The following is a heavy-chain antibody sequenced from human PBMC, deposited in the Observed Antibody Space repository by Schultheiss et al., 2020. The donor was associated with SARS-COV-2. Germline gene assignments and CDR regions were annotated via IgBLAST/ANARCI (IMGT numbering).Heavy chain of an antibody. V-gene: IGHV3-74*01. CDR1: GFTFSSYW. CDR3: ARGSIAATGLRPFDI. CDR2: INSDGSST. D-gene: IGHD6-13*01. Sequence: GGSLRLSCAASGFTFSSYWMHWVRQAPGKGLVWVSRINSDGSSTSYADSVKGRFTISRDNAKNTLYLQMNSLRAEDTAVYYCARGSIAATGLRPFDIWGQGTKVTVSS. J-gene: IGHJ3*02.